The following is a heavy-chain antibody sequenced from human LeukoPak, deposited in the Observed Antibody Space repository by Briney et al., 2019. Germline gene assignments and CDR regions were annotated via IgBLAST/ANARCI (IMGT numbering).Heavy chain of an antibody. J-gene: IGHJ4*02. D-gene: IGHD3/OR15-3a*01. CDR2: IYYSGST. V-gene: IGHV4-59*01. CDR1: GGSISSYY. CDR3: ARFGRELDY. Sequence: SETLSLTCTVSGGSISSYYWRWIRQPPGKGLEWIGYIYYSGSTNYNPSLKSRVTISVDTSKNQFSLKLSSVTAADTAVYYCARFGRELDYWGQGTLVTVSS.